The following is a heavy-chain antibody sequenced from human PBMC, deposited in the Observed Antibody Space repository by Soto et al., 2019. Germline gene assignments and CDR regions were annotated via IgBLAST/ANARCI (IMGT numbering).Heavy chain of an antibody. CDR1: GGSISSYY. CDR2: IYYSGST. D-gene: IGHD3-10*01. V-gene: IGHV4-59*01. CDR3: ARLADYGSGSYYPNHSKVFDY. J-gene: IGHJ4*02. Sequence: SETLSLTCTVSGGSISSYYWSWIRQPPGKGLEWIGYIYYSGSTNYNPSLKSRVTISVDTSKNQFSLKLSSVTAADTAVYYCARLADYGSGSYYPNHSKVFDYWGQGTLVTVSS.